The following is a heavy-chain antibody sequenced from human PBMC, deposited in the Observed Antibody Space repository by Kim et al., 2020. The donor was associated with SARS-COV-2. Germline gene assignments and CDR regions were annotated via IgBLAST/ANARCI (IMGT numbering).Heavy chain of an antibody. V-gene: IGHV3-11*03. CDR1: GFTFSDYY. D-gene: IGHD3-9*01. J-gene: IGHJ6*02. CDR2: ISSGSSYT. CDR3: ARSRPYYDILTGYYYYYYCGMDV. Sequence: GGSLRLSCAASGFTFSDYYMSWIRQAPGKGLEWVSYISSGSSYTNYADSVKGRFTISRDDAKNSVFLQMNSLRAEDTAVYYCARSRPYYDILTGYYYYYYCGMDVWGQGTTVTVSS.